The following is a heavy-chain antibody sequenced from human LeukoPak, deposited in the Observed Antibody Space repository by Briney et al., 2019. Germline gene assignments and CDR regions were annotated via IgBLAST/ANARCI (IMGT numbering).Heavy chain of an antibody. CDR1: GYTFTSYG. CDR3: ARAVAGHEIFDY. D-gene: IGHD6-19*01. V-gene: IGHV1-69*13. J-gene: IGHJ4*02. Sequence: ASVKVSCKASGYTFTSYGISWVRQAPGQGLEWMGGIIPIFGTANYAQKFQGRVTITADESTSTAYMELSSLRSEDTAVYYCARAVAGHEIFDYWGQGTLVTVSS. CDR2: IIPIFGTA.